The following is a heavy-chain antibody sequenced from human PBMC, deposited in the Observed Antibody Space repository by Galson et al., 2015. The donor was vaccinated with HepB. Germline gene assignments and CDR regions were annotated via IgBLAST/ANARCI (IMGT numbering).Heavy chain of an antibody. D-gene: IGHD3-3*01. Sequence: SLRLSCAASGFTFSSYEMNWVRQAPGKGLEWVSYISSSGSTIYYADSVKGRFTISRDNAKNSLYLQMNSLRAEDTAVYYCARGMVLEWLLRDGYFDYWGQGPRSPSPQ. V-gene: IGHV3-48*03. J-gene: IGHJ4*03. CDR2: ISSSGSTI. CDR3: ARGMVLEWLLRDGYFDY. CDR1: GFTFSSYE.